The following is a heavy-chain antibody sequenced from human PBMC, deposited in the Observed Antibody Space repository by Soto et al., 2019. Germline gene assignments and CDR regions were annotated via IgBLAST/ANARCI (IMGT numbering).Heavy chain of an antibody. J-gene: IGHJ4*02. CDR1: GFTFGDYA. CDR3: TRAPITMIVVGAAY. Sequence: GGSLRLSCTASGFTFGDYAMSWFRQAPGKGLEWVGFIRSKAYGGTTEYAASVKGRFTISRDDSRSIAYLQMNSLKTEDTAVYYCTRAPITMIVVGAAYWGQGTLVTVSS. V-gene: IGHV3-49*03. D-gene: IGHD3-22*01. CDR2: IRSKAYGGTT.